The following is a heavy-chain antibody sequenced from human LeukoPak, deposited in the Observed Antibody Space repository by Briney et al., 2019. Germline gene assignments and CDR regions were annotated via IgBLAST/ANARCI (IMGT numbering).Heavy chain of an antibody. V-gene: IGHV5-10-1*01. D-gene: IGHD2/OR15-2a*01. CDR3: ARRIGGPDFDY. CDR2: IDPSDSYT. Sequence: GESLNISCKGSGYGFTSYWISWVRQMPVKGREWMGRIDPSDSYTNYSPSFQGHVTISADKSISTAYLQWSSLKASDTAMYYCARRIGGPDFDYWGQGTLVTVSS. J-gene: IGHJ4*02. CDR1: GYGFTSYW.